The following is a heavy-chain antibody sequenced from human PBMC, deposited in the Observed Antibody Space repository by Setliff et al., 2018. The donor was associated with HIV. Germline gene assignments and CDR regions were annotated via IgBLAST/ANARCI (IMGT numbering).Heavy chain of an antibody. J-gene: IGHJ4*02. CDR3: ARDSSRGDRLRY. Sequence: GGSLRLSCAVSGFTFNDYYMSWIRQAPGKGLEYISYIGGSGGTDIKYADSVEGRFTISRDNAKNSLYLQMNSLRAEDTAVYYCARDSSRGDRLRYWGQGTLVTVSS. CDR1: GFTFNDYY. V-gene: IGHV3-11*04. CDR2: IGGSGGTDI. D-gene: IGHD2-21*02.